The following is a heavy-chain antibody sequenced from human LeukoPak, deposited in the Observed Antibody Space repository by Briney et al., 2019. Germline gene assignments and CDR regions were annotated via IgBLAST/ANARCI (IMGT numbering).Heavy chain of an antibody. J-gene: IGHJ4*02. V-gene: IGHV3-33*01. CDR1: GFTFSSYG. Sequence: PGRTLRLSRAATGFTFSSYGMPWVRQASGKGLEWVAVIWYDGSNKYYADSVKGRFTISRDNSKNTLYLQMNSLRAEDTAVYYCARGQSGPKSGFDYWGQGTLVTVSS. D-gene: IGHD3-3*01. CDR2: IWYDGSNK. CDR3: ARGQSGPKSGFDY.